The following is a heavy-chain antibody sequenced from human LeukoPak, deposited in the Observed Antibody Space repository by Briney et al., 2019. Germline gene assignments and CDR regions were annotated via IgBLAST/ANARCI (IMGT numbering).Heavy chain of an antibody. J-gene: IGHJ3*02. CDR1: GGSVSGDNYY. D-gene: IGHD3-10*01. V-gene: IGHV4-61*01. CDR3: AREMYYSGSGSPNAFDI. Sequence: PSETLSLTCTVSGGSVSGDNYYWTWMRQPPGKGLEWIGYIYYSGSTNYNPSLKSRVAISIDTSKNQFSLKLSSVTAADTAVYFCAREMYYSGSGSPNAFDIWGQGTMVTVSS. CDR2: IYYSGST.